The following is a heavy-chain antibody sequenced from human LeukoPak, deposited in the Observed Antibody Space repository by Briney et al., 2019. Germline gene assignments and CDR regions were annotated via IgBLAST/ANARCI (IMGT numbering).Heavy chain of an antibody. CDR3: ARDLYSSSWPGNYYYMDV. D-gene: IGHD6-13*01. CDR2: IYTSGST. V-gene: IGHV4-4*07. CDR1: GVSISSYF. J-gene: IGHJ6*03. Sequence: SETLSLTCTVSGVSISSYFWSWIRQPAGKGLEWIGRIYTSGSTNYNPSLQSRVTMSVDTSKNQFSLKLSSVTAADTAVYYCARDLYSSSWPGNYYYMDVWGKGTTVTVSS.